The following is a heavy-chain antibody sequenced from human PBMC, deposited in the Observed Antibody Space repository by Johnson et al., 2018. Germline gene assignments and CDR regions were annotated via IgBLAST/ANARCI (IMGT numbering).Heavy chain of an antibody. Sequence: QVQLVQSGGGVVQPGRSLRLSCAASGFIFSSYGMHWVRQAPGKGLEWVAVISYDGSNKYYADSVKGRFTISRDNSKNTLYLQMNSLRAEDTAVYYCAKDLTDAFDIWGQGTMVTVSS. CDR3: AKDLTDAFDI. V-gene: IGHV3-30*18. J-gene: IGHJ3*02. CDR2: ISYDGSNK. D-gene: IGHD3-9*01. CDR1: GFIFSSYG.